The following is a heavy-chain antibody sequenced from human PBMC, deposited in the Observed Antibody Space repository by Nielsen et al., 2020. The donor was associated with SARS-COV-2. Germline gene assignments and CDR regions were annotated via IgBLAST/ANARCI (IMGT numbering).Heavy chain of an antibody. J-gene: IGHJ6*02. CDR3: AKDSDGMDV. V-gene: IGHV3-48*04. CDR2: ISSSSSTI. Sequence: GESLKISCAASGFTFSSYSMNWVRQAPGKGLEWVSYISSSSSTIYYADSVKGRFTISRDNAKNSLYLQMNSLRAEDTALYYCAKDSDGMDVWGQGTTVTVSS. CDR1: GFTFSSYS.